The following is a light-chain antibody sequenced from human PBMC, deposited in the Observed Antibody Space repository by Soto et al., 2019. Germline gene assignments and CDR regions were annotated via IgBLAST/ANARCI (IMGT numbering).Light chain of an antibody. CDR2: KAS. CDR3: QHYNSYSEA. Sequence: DIQRTQSPSTLSGSVGDRVAIACLARQTISSWLAWYQQKPGKAPKLLIYKASTLKSGVPSRFSGSGSGTEFTLTISSLQPDDFATYYCQHYNSYSEAFGQGTKVDIK. J-gene: IGKJ1*01. CDR1: QTISSW. V-gene: IGKV1-5*03.